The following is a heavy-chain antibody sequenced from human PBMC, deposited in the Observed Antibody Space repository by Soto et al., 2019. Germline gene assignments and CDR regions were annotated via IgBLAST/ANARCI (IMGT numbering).Heavy chain of an antibody. Sequence: QVQLVESGGGVVQPGRSLRLSCAGSGFTVSNYGMHWVRQAPGKGLEWVAVIWYDGTNKYYADSVKGRFTISRDNFKKTLYFQMDSLRAEDTAVDFCARDREAQTVTTPEGHWGQGTLVTVSS. D-gene: IGHD4-17*01. CDR2: IWYDGTNK. CDR3: ARDREAQTVTTPEGH. CDR1: GFTVSNYG. V-gene: IGHV3-33*01. J-gene: IGHJ4*02.